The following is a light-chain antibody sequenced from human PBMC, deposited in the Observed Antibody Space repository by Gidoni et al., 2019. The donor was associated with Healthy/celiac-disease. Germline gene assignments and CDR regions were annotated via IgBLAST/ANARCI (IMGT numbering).Light chain of an antibody. V-gene: IGLV1-36*01. CDR1: SSNIGNNA. Sequence: QSVLTQPPSVSEAPRQRVTISCSGSSSNIGNNAVNWYQQLPGKAPKLLIYYDDLLPSGVSDRFSGSKSGTSASLAISGLQSEDEADYYCATWDDSLHGYVFGTGTKVTVL. J-gene: IGLJ1*01. CDR2: YDD. CDR3: ATWDDSLHGYV.